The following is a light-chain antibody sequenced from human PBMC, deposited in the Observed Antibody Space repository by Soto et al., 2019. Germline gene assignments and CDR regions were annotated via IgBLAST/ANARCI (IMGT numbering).Light chain of an antibody. J-gene: IGLJ3*02. CDR2: EVS. Sequence: QSALTQPASVSGSPEQSIAISCTGTSSDVGSYNRVSWYQQHPGKVPKLIIYEVSKRPSGVSDRFSASKSGNTASLAISGLQADDEADYYCCSKDGSGTSMVFCGGTKVTVL. CDR1: SSDVGSYNR. CDR3: CSKDGSGTSMV. V-gene: IGLV2-23*02.